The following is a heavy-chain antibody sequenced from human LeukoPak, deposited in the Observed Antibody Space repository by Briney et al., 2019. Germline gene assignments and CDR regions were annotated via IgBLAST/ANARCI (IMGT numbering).Heavy chain of an antibody. V-gene: IGHV1-69*13. D-gene: IGHD5-18*01. J-gene: IGHJ6*02. CDR2: IIPIFGTA. Sequence: ASVKVSCKASGGTFSSYAISWVRQAPGQGLEWMGGIIPIFGTANYAQKFQGRVTITADESTSTAYMELSSLRSEDTAVYYCARGSLSGYSYDYYYYYGMDVWGQGTTVTVSS. CDR3: ARGSLSGYSYDYYYYYGMDV. CDR1: GGTFSSYA.